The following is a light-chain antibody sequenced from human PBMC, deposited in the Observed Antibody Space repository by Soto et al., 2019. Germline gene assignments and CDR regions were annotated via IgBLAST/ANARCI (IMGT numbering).Light chain of an antibody. J-gene: IGLJ3*02. Sequence: QSALTQPPSASGSPGQSVTISCTGTSSDVGGYNYVAWYQQHPGKAPKLMIYEVSKRPSGVPDRFSGSKSGNTASLTVSGLQAEDEADYYCGSYGGSNIWVFGGGTQLTVL. CDR1: SSDVGGYNY. CDR2: EVS. V-gene: IGLV2-8*01. CDR3: GSYGGSNIWV.